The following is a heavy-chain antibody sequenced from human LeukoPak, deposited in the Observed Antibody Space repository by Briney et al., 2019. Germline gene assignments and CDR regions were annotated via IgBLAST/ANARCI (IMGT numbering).Heavy chain of an antibody. Sequence: PSETLPLTCTVSGDSISSSGYYWGWIRQPPGKGLEWIGSIYYSGSTYYNPSLKSRVTISGDTSKNQFSLKLTSVTAADTAVYYCARHADSGFGELAFDYWGQGTLVTVSS. CDR1: GDSISSSGYY. D-gene: IGHD3-10*01. J-gene: IGHJ4*02. V-gene: IGHV4-39*01. CDR2: IYYSGST. CDR3: ARHADSGFGELAFDY.